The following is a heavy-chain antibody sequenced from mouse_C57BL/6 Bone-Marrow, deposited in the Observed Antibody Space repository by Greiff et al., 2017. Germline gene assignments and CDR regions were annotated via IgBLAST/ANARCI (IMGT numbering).Heavy chain of an antibody. CDR1: GFTFSSYT. J-gene: IGHJ2*01. CDR3: ARHDPFDY. Sequence: EVKLMESGGGLVKPGGSLKLSCAASGFTFSSYTMSWVRPTPEKRLEWVATISGGGGNTYYPDSVKGRFTISRDNAKNTLYLQMSSLRSEDTALYYCARHDPFDYRGQSTTLTDSS. CDR2: ISGGGGNT. V-gene: IGHV5-9*01.